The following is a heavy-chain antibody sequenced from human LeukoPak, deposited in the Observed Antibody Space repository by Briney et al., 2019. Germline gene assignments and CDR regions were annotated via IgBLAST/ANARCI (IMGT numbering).Heavy chain of an antibody. CDR3: ARDRGYSYGYPNYYFDY. CDR2: INPNSGGT. D-gene: IGHD5-18*01. J-gene: IGHJ4*02. V-gene: IGHV1-2*02. Sequence: GASVKVSCKASGYTFTGYYMHWVRQAPGQGLAWMGWINPNSGGTNYAQKFQGRVTMTRDTSISTAYMELSRLRSDDTAVYYCARDRGYSYGYPNYYFDYWGQGTLVTVSS. CDR1: GYTFTGYY.